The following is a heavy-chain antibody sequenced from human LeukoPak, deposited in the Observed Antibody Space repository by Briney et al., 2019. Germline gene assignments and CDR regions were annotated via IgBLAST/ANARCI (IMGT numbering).Heavy chain of an antibody. CDR3: ARAGINSSGWYSAFDI. V-gene: IGHV4-4*07. Sequence: PSETLSLTCTVSGGSLSSYYWSWIRQPAGKGLEWIGRIYTSGSTNYNPSLKSRVTISVDTSKNQFSLKLSSVTAADTAVYYCARAGINSSGWYSAFDIWGQGTMVTVSS. CDR1: GGSLSSYY. D-gene: IGHD6-19*01. CDR2: IYTSGST. J-gene: IGHJ3*02.